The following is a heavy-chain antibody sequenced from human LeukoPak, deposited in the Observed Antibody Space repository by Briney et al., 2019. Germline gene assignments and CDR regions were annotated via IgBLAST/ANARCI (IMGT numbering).Heavy chain of an antibody. CDR3: ARHSYEGSDY. D-gene: IGHD5-12*01. Sequence: PSETLSLTCIVSGGSISSSSYYWGWIRQPPGQGLEWIGIISYSGSTYYNPSLKSRVTISVDMSKNQFSLKLNSVTAADTAVYYCARHSYEGSDYWGQGTLVTVSS. V-gene: IGHV4-39*01. J-gene: IGHJ4*02. CDR2: ISYSGST. CDR1: GGSISSSSYY.